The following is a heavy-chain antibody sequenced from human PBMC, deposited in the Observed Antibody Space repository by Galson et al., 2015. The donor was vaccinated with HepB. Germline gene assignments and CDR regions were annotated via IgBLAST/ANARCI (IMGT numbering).Heavy chain of an antibody. V-gene: IGHV4-30-4*01. CDR2: IYYSGST. J-gene: IGHJ3*02. CDR1: GGSISSGDYY. Sequence: LSLTCTVSGGSISSGDYYWSWIRQPPGKGLEWIGYIYYSGSTYYNPSLKSRVTISVDTSKNQFSLKLSSVTAADTAVYYCARDPYYDILAGYYLRAFDIWGQGTMVTVSS. CDR3: ARDPYYDILAGYYLRAFDI. D-gene: IGHD3-9*01.